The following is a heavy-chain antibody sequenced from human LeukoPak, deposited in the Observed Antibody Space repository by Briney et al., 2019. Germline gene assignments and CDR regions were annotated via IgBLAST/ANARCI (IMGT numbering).Heavy chain of an antibody. CDR2: ISGSGGST. CDR3: AKAFGGYSYGFSYYVMDV. V-gene: IGHV3-23*01. D-gene: IGHD5-18*01. J-gene: IGHJ6*02. Sequence: PGGSLRLSCAASGFTFSSYAMNWVRQAPGKGLDWVSAISGSGGSTYYADSVKGRFTISRDNSKNTLYLQMNSLRAEDTAVYYCAKAFGGYSYGFSYYVMDVWGQGTTVTVSS. CDR1: GFTFSSYA.